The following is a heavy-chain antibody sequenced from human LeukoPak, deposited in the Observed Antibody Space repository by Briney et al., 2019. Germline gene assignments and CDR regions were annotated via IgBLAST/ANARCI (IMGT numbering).Heavy chain of an antibody. V-gene: IGHV4-30-2*01. J-gene: IGHJ5*02. CDR3: ARGYTLNWFDP. Sequence: SQTLSLTCTVSGASISSGGYDWSWLRQPPGKGLEWIGYIYDSGSTYYNPSLKSRVTISVDRSKNQFSLKLSSVTAADTAVYYCARGYTLNWFDPWGQGTLVTVSS. CDR1: GASISSGGYD. D-gene: IGHD1-14*01. CDR2: IYDSGST.